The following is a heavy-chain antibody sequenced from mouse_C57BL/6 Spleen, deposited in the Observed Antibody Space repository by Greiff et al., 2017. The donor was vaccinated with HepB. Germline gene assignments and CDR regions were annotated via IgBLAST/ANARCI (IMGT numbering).Heavy chain of an antibody. V-gene: IGHV10-1*01. J-gene: IGHJ4*01. CDR3: VRHDTTVGAMDY. Sequence: EVKLVESGGGLVQPKGSLKLSCAASGFSFNTYAMNWVRQAPGKGLEWVARIRSKSNNYATYYADSVKDRFTISRDDSESMLYLQMNNLKTEDTAMYYCVRHDTTVGAMDYWGQGTSVTVSS. CDR1: GFSFNTYA. CDR2: IRSKSNNYAT. D-gene: IGHD1-1*01.